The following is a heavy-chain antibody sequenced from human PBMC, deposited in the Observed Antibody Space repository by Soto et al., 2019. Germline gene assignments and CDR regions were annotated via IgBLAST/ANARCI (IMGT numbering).Heavy chain of an antibody. J-gene: IGHJ4*02. CDR2: IDSDGNT. Sequence: GGSLRLSCAASGFTFSTYWMHWVRQPPGKGLVWVSRIDSDGNTNYADSVKGRFTISRDNAKSSLYLQMNSLRDEDTAIYYCASEGPMLRGVAPEDYWGQGTLVTVSS. CDR1: GFTFSTYW. CDR3: ASEGPMLRGVAPEDY. V-gene: IGHV3-74*01. D-gene: IGHD3-10*01.